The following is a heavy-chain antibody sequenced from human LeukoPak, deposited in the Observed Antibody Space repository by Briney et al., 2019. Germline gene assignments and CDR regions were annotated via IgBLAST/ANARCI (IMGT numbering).Heavy chain of an antibody. CDR2: ISRSGSTK. D-gene: IGHD2-15*01. CDR3: ARVLRYCSGGNCYSGGLGYMDV. Sequence: GGSLRLSCAASGFTFDDFTMHWLRQAPGKGLEWVSSISRSGSTKYYADSVKGRFTISRDNAKNSLFLQMNSLRAEDTAVYYCARVLRYCSGGNCYSGGLGYMDVWGKGTTVTISS. CDR1: GFTFDDFT. J-gene: IGHJ6*03. V-gene: IGHV3-11*01.